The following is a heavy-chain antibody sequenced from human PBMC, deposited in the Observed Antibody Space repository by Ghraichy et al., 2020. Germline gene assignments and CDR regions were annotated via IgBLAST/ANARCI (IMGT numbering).Heavy chain of an antibody. CDR1: GFSLTTTGVG. CDR2: IYWNDEK. J-gene: IGHJ5*02. Sequence: SGPTLVKPTQTLTLTCTFSGFSLTTTGVGVGWIRQPPGKAFDWLALIYWNDEKFYSPSLKSRLTITKDTSKNQVVLTMTHMDPVDTATYYCARRLGDITLLRGGWFDPWGQGTLVTVSS. D-gene: IGHD3-10*01. V-gene: IGHV2-5*01. CDR3: ARRLGDITLLRGGWFDP.